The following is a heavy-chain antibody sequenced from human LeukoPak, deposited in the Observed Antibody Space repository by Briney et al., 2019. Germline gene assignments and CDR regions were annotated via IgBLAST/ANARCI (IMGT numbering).Heavy chain of an antibody. V-gene: IGHV1-69*08. CDR2: ITPVIETA. CDR1: GGTFLSHT. CDR3: ARVNLRGSNYNWFDP. J-gene: IGHJ5*02. Sequence: ASVKVSCKTSGGTFLSHTFSWVRQAPGKGLDGMGKITPVIETANYAQTLQARVSIYADKSTTTVYMDLSGLSPDDTAVYYCARVNLRGSNYNWFDPWGQGTRVTVSS. D-gene: IGHD3-10*01.